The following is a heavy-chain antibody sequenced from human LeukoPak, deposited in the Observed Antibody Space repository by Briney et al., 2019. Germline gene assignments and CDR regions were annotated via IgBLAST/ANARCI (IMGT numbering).Heavy chain of an antibody. CDR1: GGSISSSSYY. CDR2: IYYSGST. CDR3: ARLGAFYSSSYFDY. Sequence: SETLSLTCTVSGGSISSSSYYWGWIRQPPGKGLEWIGSIYYSGSTYYNPSLKSRVTISVDTSKNQFSLKLSSVTAADTAVYYCARLGAFYSSSYFDYWGQGTLVTVSS. V-gene: IGHV4-39*07. D-gene: IGHD6-6*01. J-gene: IGHJ4*02.